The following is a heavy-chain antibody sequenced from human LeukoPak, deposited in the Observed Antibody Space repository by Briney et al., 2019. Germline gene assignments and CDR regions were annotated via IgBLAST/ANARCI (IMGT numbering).Heavy chain of an antibody. D-gene: IGHD5-24*01. CDR3: ARERDGYTHDAFDV. V-gene: IGHV3-48*01. J-gene: IGHJ3*01. Sequence: PGGSLRLSCAASGFTFSTYSTTWVRQAPGKGLEWVSYISPGSSTIYYADSVKGRFTISRDNAKNALYLQMNSLRAEDTAVYYCARERDGYTHDAFDVWGQGTMVTVSS. CDR1: GFTFSTYS. CDR2: ISPGSSTI.